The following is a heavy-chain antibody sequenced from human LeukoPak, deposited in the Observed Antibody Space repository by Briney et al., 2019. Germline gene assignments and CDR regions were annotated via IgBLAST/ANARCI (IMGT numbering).Heavy chain of an antibody. CDR2: ISSSGTSI. J-gene: IGHJ3*02. Sequence: GGSLRLSCAASGFTFSSYSMTWVRQAPGKGLEWVSSISSSGTSIYYADSVRGRCTISRDNAKDSLYLQMNSLRAEDTAVYYCAKVKATGGDAFDIWGQGATVTVSS. CDR1: GFTFSSYS. D-gene: IGHD1-14*01. V-gene: IGHV3-21*01. CDR3: AKVKATGGDAFDI.